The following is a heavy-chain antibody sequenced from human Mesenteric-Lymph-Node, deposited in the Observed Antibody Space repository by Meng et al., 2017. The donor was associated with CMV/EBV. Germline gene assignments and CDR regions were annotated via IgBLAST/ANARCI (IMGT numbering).Heavy chain of an antibody. J-gene: IGHJ4*02. CDR1: GFSPSTSGVG. D-gene: IGHD6-13*01. CDR2: IYWDDDK. V-gene: IGHV2-5*02. Sequence: QITLKESGPTLVKPTHPPPLTCTFSGFSPSTSGVGVGWIRQPPGKALEWLALIYWDDDKRYSPSLKSRLTITKDTSKNQVVLKMTNMDPVDTATYYCAHSSGIAAAGPFYFDYWGQGTLVTVSS. CDR3: AHSSGIAAAGPFYFDY.